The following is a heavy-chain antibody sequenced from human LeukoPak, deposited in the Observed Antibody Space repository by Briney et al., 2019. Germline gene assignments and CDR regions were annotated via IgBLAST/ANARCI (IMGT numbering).Heavy chain of an antibody. J-gene: IGHJ4*02. CDR3: ARAVGGDGSGSL. V-gene: IGHV4-59*01. CDR1: GDSISTYY. CDR2: IYYRVTS. D-gene: IGHD3-10*01. Sequence: SETLSLTCTVSGDSISTYYWSWIRQPPGKGLEWIGYIYYRVTSDYNPSLKSRVTMSVDMSTRQISLKLSSVTAADTAVYYCARAVGGDGSGSLWGPGTLATVSS.